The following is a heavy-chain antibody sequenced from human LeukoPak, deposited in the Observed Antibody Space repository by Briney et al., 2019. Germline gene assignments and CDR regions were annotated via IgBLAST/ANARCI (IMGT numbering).Heavy chain of an antibody. V-gene: IGHV3-30*03. D-gene: IGHD1-26*01. J-gene: IGHJ6*02. CDR1: GFTFSSYG. CDR2: ISYDGSNK. Sequence: PGRSLRLSCAASGFTFSSYGMHWVRQAPGKGLEWVAVISYDGSNKYYADSVKGRFTISRDNSKNTLYLQMNSLRAEDTAVYYCARSKVGAPPYYYYGMDVWGQGTTVTVSS. CDR3: ARSKVGAPPYYYYGMDV.